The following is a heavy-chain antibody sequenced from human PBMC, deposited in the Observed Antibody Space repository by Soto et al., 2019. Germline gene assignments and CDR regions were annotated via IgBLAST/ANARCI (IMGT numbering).Heavy chain of an antibody. CDR1: GGSISSSSYY. CDR2: IYYSGST. Sequence: SETLSLTCTVSGGSISSSSYYWGWIRQPPGKGLEWIGSIYYSGSTYYNPSLKSRVTISVDTSKNQFSLKLSSVTAADTAVYYCATLIDYYGSGSYYPAGWFDPWGQGTLVTVSS. V-gene: IGHV4-39*01. J-gene: IGHJ5*02. CDR3: ATLIDYYGSGSYYPAGWFDP. D-gene: IGHD3-10*01.